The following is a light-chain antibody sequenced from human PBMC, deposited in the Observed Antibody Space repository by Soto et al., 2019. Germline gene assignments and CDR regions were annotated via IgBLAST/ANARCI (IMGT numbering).Light chain of an antibody. CDR1: QTISSW. Sequence: DIQMTQSPSTLSASVGDRVTITCSASQTISSWLAWYQQKPGKAPKLLIYRASSLESGVPSRFSGSGSGTEFTLTISSLQPDDFATYYCQQYNDYSTFGQGTKVEIK. J-gene: IGKJ1*01. CDR2: RAS. V-gene: IGKV1-5*03. CDR3: QQYNDYST.